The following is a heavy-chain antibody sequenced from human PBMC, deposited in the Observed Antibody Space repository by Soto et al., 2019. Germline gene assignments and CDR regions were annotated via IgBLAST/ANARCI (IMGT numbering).Heavy chain of an antibody. CDR3: ASGYCSSTSCYILLL. CDR1: GYTFTGYY. V-gene: IGHV1-2*02. Sequence: VASVKVSCKASGYTFTGYYMHWVRQAPGQGLEWMGWINPNSGGTNYAQKFQGRVTMTRDTSISTAYMELSRLRSDDTAVYYCASGYCSSTSCYILLLWGQGTLVTVSS. J-gene: IGHJ4*02. D-gene: IGHD2-2*02. CDR2: INPNSGGT.